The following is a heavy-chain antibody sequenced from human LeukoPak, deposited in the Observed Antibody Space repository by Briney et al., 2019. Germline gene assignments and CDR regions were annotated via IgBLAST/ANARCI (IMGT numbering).Heavy chain of an antibody. V-gene: IGHV1-46*01. Sequence: ASVKVSCKASGYAFTDYHLRWVRQAPGQGLEWMGIINPNNGDTNYAQKFKGRVTMTRDTSTSTVYMELSSLTSEDTAVYYCARERSGGYFDYWGLGTQVTVSS. J-gene: IGHJ4*02. D-gene: IGHD3-10*01. CDR1: GYAFTDYH. CDR3: ARERSGGYFDY. CDR2: INPNNGDT.